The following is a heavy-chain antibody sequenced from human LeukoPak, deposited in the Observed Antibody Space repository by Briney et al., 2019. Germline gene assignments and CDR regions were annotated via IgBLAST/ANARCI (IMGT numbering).Heavy chain of an antibody. Sequence: ASVKVSCKASGYTFTGYYMHWVRQAPGQGTKWTGRINPNSGGTNYAQKFQGRVTMTRDTSISTAYMELSRLRSDDTAVYYCARALRKSIASPFDYWGQGTLVTVSS. CDR3: ARALRKSIASPFDY. CDR1: GYTFTGYY. D-gene: IGHD6-13*01. J-gene: IGHJ4*02. V-gene: IGHV1-2*02. CDR2: INPNSGGT.